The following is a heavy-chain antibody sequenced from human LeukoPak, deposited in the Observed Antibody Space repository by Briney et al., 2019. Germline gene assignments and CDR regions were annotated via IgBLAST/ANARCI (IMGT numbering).Heavy chain of an antibody. CDR1: GGSISSSYY. J-gene: IGHJ3*02. CDR2: IYYSGST. V-gene: IGHV4-39*01. CDR3: ARHVDTVGAFDI. D-gene: IGHD5-18*01. Sequence: SETLSLTCTVSGGSISSSYYWGWIRQPPGKGLEWIGRIYYSGSTYYNPSLKSRVTISVDTSKNQFSLKLSSVTAADTAVYYCARHVDTVGAFDIWGQGTMVTVSS.